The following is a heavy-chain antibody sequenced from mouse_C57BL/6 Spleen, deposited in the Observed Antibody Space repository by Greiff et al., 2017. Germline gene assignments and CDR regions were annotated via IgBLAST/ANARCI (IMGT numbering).Heavy chain of an antibody. CDR2: IDPSDSET. D-gene: IGHD3-2*02. V-gene: IGHV1-52*01. CDR1: GYTFTSYW. J-gene: IGHJ2*01. CDR3: ARLVSSGYFDY. Sequence: QVQLQQPGAELVRPGSSVKLSCKASGYTFTSYWMHWVKQRPIQGLEWIGNIDPSDSETHYNQKFKDKATLTVDKSSSTAYMQLSSLTSEDSAVYYCARLVSSGYFDYWGLGTTLTVSS.